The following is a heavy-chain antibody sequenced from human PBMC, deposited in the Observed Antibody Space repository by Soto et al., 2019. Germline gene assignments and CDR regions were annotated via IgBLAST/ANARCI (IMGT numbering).Heavy chain of an antibody. CDR2: INHSGST. CDR3: ARGALNYALWSGKINGGMEV. J-gene: IGHJ6*04. CDR1: VWCFIDCS. V-gene: IGHV4-34*01. D-gene: IGHD3-3*01. Sequence: PSETRWRTCSFCVWCFIDCSCNLKFIRQPPGNWLELIVEINHSGSTSHNPSLKSRVTLSLDTSKNQFSLILTSVTAADTAVYYCARGALNYALWSGKINGGMEVWGKGNMVHVSS.